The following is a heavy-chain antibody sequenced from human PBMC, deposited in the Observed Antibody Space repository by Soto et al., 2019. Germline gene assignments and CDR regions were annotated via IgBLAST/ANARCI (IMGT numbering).Heavy chain of an antibody. CDR3: ARDFQRYSGSYYFDY. Sequence: QVQLVQSGPEVKKPGASVKVSCKASGYTFTNYGISWVRQAPGQGLEWMGWISAYNGNTNYAQKVQGRVTMTTDKSTSTAYMELRSLRSDDTAVYFCARDFQRYSGSYYFDYWGQGTLVTVSP. D-gene: IGHD1-26*01. CDR2: ISAYNGNT. V-gene: IGHV1-18*01. J-gene: IGHJ4*02. CDR1: GYTFTNYG.